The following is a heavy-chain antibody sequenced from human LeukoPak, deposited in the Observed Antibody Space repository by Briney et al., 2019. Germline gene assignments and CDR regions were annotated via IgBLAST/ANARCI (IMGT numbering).Heavy chain of an antibody. CDR3: AAGNYYDSSGYYPYSFDI. CDR1: GFIFSRSA. CDR2: IVVGSGNT. Sequence: SVKVSCKAAGFIFSRSAVQWVRQARGQRLEWIGWIVVGSGNTNYAQKFQERVTMTRDMSTGTAYMELSSLRSEDTAVYYCAAGNYYDSSGYYPYSFDIWGQGTMVTVSS. D-gene: IGHD3-22*01. J-gene: IGHJ3*02. V-gene: IGHV1-58*01.